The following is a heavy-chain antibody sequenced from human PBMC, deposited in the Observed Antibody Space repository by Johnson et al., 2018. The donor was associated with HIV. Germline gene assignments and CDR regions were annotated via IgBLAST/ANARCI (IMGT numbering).Heavy chain of an antibody. J-gene: IGHJ3*02. Sequence: QVQLVESGGGVVQPGRSLRLSCAASGFTFNNYGMHWVRQAPGKGLEWVSVIYSGGNTYYADPVKGRFTISRGNSKNTLYLQMNSLRAEDTAVYYCARDPIGGAFDIWGQGTMVIVSS. V-gene: IGHV3-NL1*01. D-gene: IGHD3-16*01. CDR3: ARDPIGGAFDI. CDR2: IYSGGNT. CDR1: GFTFNNYG.